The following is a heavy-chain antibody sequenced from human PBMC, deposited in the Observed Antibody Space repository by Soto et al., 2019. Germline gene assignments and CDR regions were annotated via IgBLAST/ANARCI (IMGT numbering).Heavy chain of an antibody. D-gene: IGHD5-12*01. Sequence: PGGSLRHSCAASGFTFSSYGMHWVRQAPGKGLEWVAVISYDGSNKYYADSVKGRFTISRDNSKNTLYLQMNSLRAEDTAVYYCSKPVARPNRFAPRGQRTPVPVSS. J-gene: IGHJ5*02. CDR3: SKPVARPNRFAP. V-gene: IGHV3-30*18. CDR1: GFTFSSYG. CDR2: ISYDGSNK.